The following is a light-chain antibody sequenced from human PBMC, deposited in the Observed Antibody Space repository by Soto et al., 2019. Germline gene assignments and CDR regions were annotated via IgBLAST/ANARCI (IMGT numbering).Light chain of an antibody. V-gene: IGKV3-20*01. CDR1: QSVSNNY. CDR3: QQYGSSGT. CDR2: GAS. Sequence: EIVMTQSPATLSVSPGARAPLSCRARQSVSNNYLAWYQHKPGQAPRLLIYGASNRATGIPDRFSGSGSGTDFTLTISRLEPEDFAVYYCQQYGSSGTFGQGTKVDIK. J-gene: IGKJ1*01.